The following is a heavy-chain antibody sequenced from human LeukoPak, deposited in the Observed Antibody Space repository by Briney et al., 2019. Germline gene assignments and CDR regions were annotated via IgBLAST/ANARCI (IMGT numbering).Heavy chain of an antibody. D-gene: IGHD3-3*01. CDR3: ATNRRIRFLEWLLSLDY. Sequence: ASVKVSCKVSGYTLTELSMHGVRQAPGKGLVWMGGFDPEDGETIYAQKFQGRVTITEDTSTDTAYMELSSLRSEDTAVYYCATNRRIRFLEWLLSLDYWGQGTLVTVSS. J-gene: IGHJ4*02. CDR2: FDPEDGET. V-gene: IGHV1-24*01. CDR1: GYTLTELS.